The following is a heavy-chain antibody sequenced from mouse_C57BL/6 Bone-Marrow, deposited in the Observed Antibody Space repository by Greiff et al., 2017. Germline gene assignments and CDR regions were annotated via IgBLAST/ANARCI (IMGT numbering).Heavy chain of an antibody. CDR2: IDPNSGGT. CDR3: ARDDGYYLLDWYFDV. J-gene: IGHJ1*03. V-gene: IGHV1-72*01. Sequence: QVQLQQPGAELVKPGASVKLSCKASGYTFTSYWMHWVKQRPGRGLEWIGRIDPNSGGTKCNEKFKSKATLTVDKPSSTAYMQHSSLTSENSAVYSGARDDGYYLLDWYFDVWGTGATVTVSS. D-gene: IGHD2-3*01. CDR1: GYTFTSYW.